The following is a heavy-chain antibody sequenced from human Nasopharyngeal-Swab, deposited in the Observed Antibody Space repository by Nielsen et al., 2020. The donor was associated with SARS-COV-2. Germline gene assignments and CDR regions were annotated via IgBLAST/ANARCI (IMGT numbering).Heavy chain of an antibody. Sequence: WIRQPPGKGLEWVSAISGSGGSTYYADSVKGRFTISRDNSKNTLYLQMNSLRAEGTAVYYCAIWDAFDIWGQGTMVTVSS. V-gene: IGHV3-23*01. J-gene: IGHJ3*02. CDR2: ISGSGGST. D-gene: IGHD3-10*01. CDR3: AIWDAFDI.